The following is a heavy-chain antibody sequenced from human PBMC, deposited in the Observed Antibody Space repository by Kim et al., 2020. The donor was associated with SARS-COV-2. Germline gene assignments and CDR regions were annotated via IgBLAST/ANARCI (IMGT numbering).Heavy chain of an antibody. J-gene: IGHJ6*02. D-gene: IGHD3-9*01. V-gene: IGHV3-9*01. CDR2: ISWNSGSI. Sequence: GGSLRLSCAASGFKFDDCAMHWVRQAPGKGLEWVSGISWNSGSIGYADSVRGRFTISRDNAKNSLYLQMNSLRAEDTALYYCAKDPYYDILTGYGMDVWGQGTTVTVSS. CDR3: AKDPYYDILTGYGMDV. CDR1: GFKFDDCA.